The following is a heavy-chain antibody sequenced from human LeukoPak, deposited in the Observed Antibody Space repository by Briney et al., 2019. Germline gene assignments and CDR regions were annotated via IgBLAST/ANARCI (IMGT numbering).Heavy chain of an antibody. D-gene: IGHD4-17*01. J-gene: IGHJ6*03. Sequence: PGGSLRLSCAASGFSLSGYWMTWVRQAPGKGLEWVAVIWYDGSNKYYADSVKGRFTISRDNSKNTLYLQMNSLRAEDTAVYYCAKDPTTASYYMDVWGKGTTVTVSS. CDR2: IWYDGSNK. CDR1: GFSLSGYW. CDR3: AKDPTTASYYMDV. V-gene: IGHV3-33*06.